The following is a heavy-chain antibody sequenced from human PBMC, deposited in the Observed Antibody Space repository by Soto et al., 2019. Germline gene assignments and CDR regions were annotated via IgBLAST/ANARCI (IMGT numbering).Heavy chain of an antibody. D-gene: IGHD3-10*01. J-gene: IGHJ4*02. CDR2: ISAYNGNT. CDR3: AREASPGGELLPLARY. CDR1: GYTFTSYG. Sequence: QVQLVQSGAEVKKPGASVKVSCKASGYTFTSYGISWVRQAPGQGLEWMGWISAYNGNTNYAQKLQGRVTMTTDTTTSTAYMELRSLRSDDTAVYYCAREASPGGELLPLARYWGQGTLVTVSS. V-gene: IGHV1-18*01.